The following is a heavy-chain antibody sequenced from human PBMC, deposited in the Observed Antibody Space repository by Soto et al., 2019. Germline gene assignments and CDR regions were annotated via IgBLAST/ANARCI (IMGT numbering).Heavy chain of an antibody. V-gene: IGHV4-39*01. Sequence: SETLSLTCTVSGGSISSSSYYWGWIRQPPGKGLEWIGSIYYSGSTYYNPSLKSRVTISVDTSKNQFSLKLSSVTATDTAVYYCASSLGYCTNGVCWRIFDPWGQGTLVTVSS. CDR3: ASSLGYCTNGVCWRIFDP. J-gene: IGHJ5*02. CDR2: IYYSGST. CDR1: GGSISSSSYY. D-gene: IGHD2-8*01.